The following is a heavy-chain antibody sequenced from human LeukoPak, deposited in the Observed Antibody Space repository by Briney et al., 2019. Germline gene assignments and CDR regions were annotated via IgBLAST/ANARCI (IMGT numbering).Heavy chain of an antibody. Sequence: SETLSLTCAVYGGSFSGYYWSWIRQPPGKGLEWIGEINHSGSTNYNPSLKSRVTISVDTSKNQFSLKLSSMTAADTAVYYCARKEGGQLVNTRRWFDPWGQGTLVTVSS. CDR3: ARKEGGQLVNTRRWFDP. D-gene: IGHD6-13*01. CDR2: INHSGST. CDR1: GGSFSGYY. J-gene: IGHJ5*02. V-gene: IGHV4-34*01.